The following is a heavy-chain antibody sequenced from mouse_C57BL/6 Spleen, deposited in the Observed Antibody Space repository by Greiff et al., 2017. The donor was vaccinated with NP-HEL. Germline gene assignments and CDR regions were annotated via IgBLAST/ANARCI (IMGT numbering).Heavy chain of an antibody. D-gene: IGHD2-5*01. Sequence: VKLVESGAELVKPGASVKISCKASGYAFSSYWMNWVKQRPGNGLEWIGQIYPGDGDTNYNGKFKGKATLTADKSSSTAYMQLSSLTSEDSSVYFAARHCYYSNEAWFAYWGQGTLVTVSA. CDR2: IYPGDGDT. CDR3: ARHCYYSNEAWFAY. J-gene: IGHJ3*01. V-gene: IGHV1-80*01. CDR1: GYAFSSYW.